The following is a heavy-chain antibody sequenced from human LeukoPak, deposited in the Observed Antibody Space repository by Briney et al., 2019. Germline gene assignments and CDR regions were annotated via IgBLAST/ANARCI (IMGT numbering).Heavy chain of an antibody. CDR2: ISYDGSNK. J-gene: IGHJ4*02. V-gene: IGHV3-30*18. CDR1: GFTFSSYG. Sequence: PGGSLRLSCAASGFTFSSYGMHWVRQAPGKGLEWVAVISYDGSNKYYADSVKGRFTISRDNSKNTLYLQMNSLRAEDTAVYYCAKDPSRYCSGGSCYGSDYWGQGTLVTVSS. CDR3: AKDPSRYCSGGSCYGSDY. D-gene: IGHD2-15*01.